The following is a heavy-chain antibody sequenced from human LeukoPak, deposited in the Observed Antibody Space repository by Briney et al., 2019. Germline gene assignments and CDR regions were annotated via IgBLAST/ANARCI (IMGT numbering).Heavy chain of an antibody. CDR2: ISYDGSNK. CDR1: GFNFSSYG. D-gene: IGHD2-2*01. Sequence: GGSLRLSCAASGFNFSSYGMHWVRQAPGRGLEWVAVISYDGSNKYYADSVKGRFTISRDNSKNTLYLQMNSPRAEDTAVYYCAKSASGGYQLLWVHFDYWGQGTLVTVSS. V-gene: IGHV3-30*18. J-gene: IGHJ4*02. CDR3: AKSASGGYQLLWVHFDY.